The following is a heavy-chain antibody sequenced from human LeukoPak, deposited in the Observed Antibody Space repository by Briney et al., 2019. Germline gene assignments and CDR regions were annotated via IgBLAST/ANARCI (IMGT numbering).Heavy chain of an antibody. Sequence: GGSLRLSCAASGFTFSSYGMHWVRQAPGKGLEWVAVISYDGSNKYYADSVKGRFTISRDNSKNTLYLQMNSLSAEDTAVYYCAKDALLRTPPYYYYGMDVWGQGTTVTVSS. J-gene: IGHJ6*02. CDR3: AKDALLRTPPYYYYGMDV. CDR1: GFTFSSYG. CDR2: ISYDGSNK. V-gene: IGHV3-30*18. D-gene: IGHD2-15*01.